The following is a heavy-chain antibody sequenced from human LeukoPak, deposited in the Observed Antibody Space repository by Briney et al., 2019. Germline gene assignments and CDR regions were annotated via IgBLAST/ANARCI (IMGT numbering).Heavy chain of an antibody. J-gene: IGHJ4*02. D-gene: IGHD6-19*01. CDR2: IKPDEREK. CDR3: ARDNIGWSLEY. Sequence: GGSLRLSCAASGFTFSWYWMSWVRQAPGKGLEWVANIKPDEREKNFVDSVRGRFTISRDNAKNSLYLQMNILRGEDTAVYYCARDNIGWSLEYWGQGTLVTVSS. CDR1: GFTFSWYW. V-gene: IGHV3-7*01.